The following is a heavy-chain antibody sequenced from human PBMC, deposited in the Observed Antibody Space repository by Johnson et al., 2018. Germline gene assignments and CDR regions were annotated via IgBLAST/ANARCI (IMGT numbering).Heavy chain of an antibody. J-gene: IGHJ4*02. CDR2: ISSSSAYI. CDR3: ARGPSSSWSAYYFDY. Sequence: EVQLLESGGGLVKPGGSLRLSCEASGLTFDTYSMNWVRQTPGKGLEWVSSISSSSAYIYYADSVRGRFTISRDNAKNSLYLQMNSLSPGDTAMYYCARGPSSSWSAYYFDYSGQGTLVTVSS. D-gene: IGHD6-13*01. CDR1: GLTFDTYS. V-gene: IGHV3-21*01.